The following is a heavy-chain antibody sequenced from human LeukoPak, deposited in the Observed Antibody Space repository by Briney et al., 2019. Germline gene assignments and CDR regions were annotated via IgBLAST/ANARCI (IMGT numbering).Heavy chain of an antibody. D-gene: IGHD6-13*01. CDR3: ARARYTNSWYAVDI. CDR2: IYHTGSN. CDR1: SGSVSSYY. V-gene: IGHV4-59*08. Sequence: KPSETLSLTCLVSSGSVSSYYWTWIRQPPGKGLEWIGYIYHTGSNKYSPSLKSRVTMYVDTSKNQLSLKLSSVTAADTAMYYCARARYTNSWYAVDIWGQGTMVTVSS. J-gene: IGHJ3*02.